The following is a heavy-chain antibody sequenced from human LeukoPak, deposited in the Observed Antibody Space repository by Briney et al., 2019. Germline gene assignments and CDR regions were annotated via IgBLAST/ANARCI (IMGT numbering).Heavy chain of an antibody. CDR3: ARADCSSSTCYLRRSWFDP. D-gene: IGHD2-2*01. CDR2: ISTSSRYI. Sequence: TGGSLRLSCAASGFTLSNYDMNWVRQAPGKGLEWVSSISTSSRYIYYKDSVRGRFIISRDDAKNSLYLEMNSLRAEDTAAYYCARADCSSSTCYLRRSWFDPWGQGTLVTVSS. V-gene: IGHV3-21*01. CDR1: GFTLSNYD. J-gene: IGHJ5*02.